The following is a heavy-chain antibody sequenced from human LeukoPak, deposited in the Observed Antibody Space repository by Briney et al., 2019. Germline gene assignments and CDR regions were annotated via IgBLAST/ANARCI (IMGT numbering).Heavy chain of an antibody. CDR2: VNESGGTR. Sequence: PGGTLRLSSAASVVTFRSHAMNWGGQAPGPGLGWVSSVNESGGTRHYADSVKGRFIISRDNSNVILYLQLHSLRVEDTAVYYCAKQWLVGGWGQGTLVTVSS. V-gene: IGHV3-23*01. CDR3: AKQWLVGG. J-gene: IGHJ4*02. CDR1: VVTFRSHA. D-gene: IGHD6-19*01.